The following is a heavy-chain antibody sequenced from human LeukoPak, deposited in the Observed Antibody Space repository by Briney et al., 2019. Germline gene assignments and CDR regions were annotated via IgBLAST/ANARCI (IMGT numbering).Heavy chain of an antibody. CDR2: INHSGST. D-gene: IGHD3-9*01. J-gene: IGHJ4*02. Sequence: PSETLSLTCAVYGGSFSGYYWSWIRQPPGKGLEWIGEINHSGSTNYNPSLKSRVTISVDTSKNQFSLKLSSVTAADTAVYYCARVDILTGYSSDYWGQETLVTVSS. CDR1: GGSFSGYY. CDR3: ARVDILTGYSSDY. V-gene: IGHV4-34*01.